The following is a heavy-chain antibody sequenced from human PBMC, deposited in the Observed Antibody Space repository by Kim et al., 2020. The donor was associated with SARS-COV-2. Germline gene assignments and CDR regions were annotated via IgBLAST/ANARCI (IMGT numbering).Heavy chain of an antibody. CDR1: GFTFSSYA. Sequence: GGSLRLSCAASGFTFSSYAMHWVRQAPGKGLEWVAVISYDGSNKYYADSVKGRFTISRDNSKNTLYLQMNSLRAEDTAVYYCATRPSSSWFFGYWGQGTLVTVSS. CDR2: ISYDGSNK. CDR3: ATRPSSSWFFGY. J-gene: IGHJ4*02. V-gene: IGHV3-30*04. D-gene: IGHD6-13*01.